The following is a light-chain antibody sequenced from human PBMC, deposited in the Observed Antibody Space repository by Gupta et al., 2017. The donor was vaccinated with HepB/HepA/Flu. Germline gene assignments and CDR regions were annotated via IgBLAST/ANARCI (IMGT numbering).Light chain of an antibody. Sequence: SALTPPAPVSGSPGQSITISCTGASSDIGGDRLVSWFQQHPGKVPTLIIYEFTKRPPGVSSRFSGSKSANAASLTISGLQAEDEDDYYCSSYTSTNTLFGGGTKVTVL. CDR3: SSYTSTNTL. CDR1: SSDIGGDRL. J-gene: IGLJ2*01. V-gene: IGLV2-23*02. CDR2: EFT.